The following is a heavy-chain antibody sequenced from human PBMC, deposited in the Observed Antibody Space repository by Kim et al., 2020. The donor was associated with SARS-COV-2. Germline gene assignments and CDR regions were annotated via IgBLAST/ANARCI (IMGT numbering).Heavy chain of an antibody. CDR3: AGFSADMMSMMWGRGGWFDP. V-gene: IGHV4-4*02. D-gene: IGHD3-16*01. J-gene: IGHJ5*02. Sequence: SETLSLTCAVSGGSISSLSWWSWVRQAPGKGLEWIGEISHRGSPNYHPSLKSRMTISIDSSKNQFFLTLTSVTAADTAMYFCAGFSADMMSMMWGRGGWFDPWGQGTLVTVSS. CDR2: ISHRGSP. CDR1: GGSISSLSW.